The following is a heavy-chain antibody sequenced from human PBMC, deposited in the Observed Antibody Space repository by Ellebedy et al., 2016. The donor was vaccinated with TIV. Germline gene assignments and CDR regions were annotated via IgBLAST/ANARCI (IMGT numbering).Heavy chain of an antibody. V-gene: IGHV4-4*07. CDR1: GGSISSYY. CDR2: IYTSGST. J-gene: IGHJ4*02. D-gene: IGHD3-22*01. CDR3: ASNRYYYDSSGYEMYYFDY. Sequence: MPSETLSLTCTVSGGSISSYYWSWIRQPAGKGLEWIGRIYTSGSTNYNPSLKSRVTMSVDTSKNQFSLKLSSVTAADTAVYYCASNRYYYDSSGYEMYYFDYWGQGTLVTVSS.